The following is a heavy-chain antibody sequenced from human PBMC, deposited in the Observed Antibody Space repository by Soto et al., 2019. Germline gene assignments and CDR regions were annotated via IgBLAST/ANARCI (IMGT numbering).Heavy chain of an antibody. CDR3: ARRDGYNYGWFDP. V-gene: IGHV4-31*03. J-gene: IGHJ5*02. CDR2: IYYSGST. CDR1: GGSISSGGYY. Sequence: QVQLQESGPGLVKPSQTLSLTCTVSGGSISSGGYYWSWIRQHPGKGLEWIGYIYYSGSTYYNPSLKSRVTVLVDTSKNQFSLKLSSVTAADTAVYYWARRDGYNYGWFDPWGQGTLVTVSS. D-gene: IGHD5-12*01.